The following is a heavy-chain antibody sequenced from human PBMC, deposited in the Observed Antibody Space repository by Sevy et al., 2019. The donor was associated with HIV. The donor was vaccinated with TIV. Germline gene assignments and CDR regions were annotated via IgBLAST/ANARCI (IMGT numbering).Heavy chain of an antibody. CDR3: AKWGDHDFWSSYSYFDY. Sequence: VGSLRLSCTASGFTFTDYVMNWVRQAPGRGLEWVSSIGGSGGSTHYADSVKGRFTISRDNSKNTVYLQMNSLRAEDTAVYYCAKWGDHDFWSSYSYFDYWGQGALVTVSS. CDR1: GFTFTDYV. D-gene: IGHD3-3*01. V-gene: IGHV3-23*01. J-gene: IGHJ4*02. CDR2: IGGSGGST.